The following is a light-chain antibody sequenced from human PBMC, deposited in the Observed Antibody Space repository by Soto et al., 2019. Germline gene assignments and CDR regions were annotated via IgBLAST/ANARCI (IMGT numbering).Light chain of an antibody. CDR3: SSYMSTSRYV. CDR2: EVI. J-gene: IGLJ1*01. V-gene: IGLV2-18*02. CDR1: SSDVGKYDR. Sequence: QSALTQPPSVSGSPGQSVTISRTGTSSDVGKYDRVSWYQQPPGTAPKLIIYEVINRPSGAPARFSGSKSGNTASLTISGLQAEDEADYYCSSYMSTSRYVFGAGTKVTVL.